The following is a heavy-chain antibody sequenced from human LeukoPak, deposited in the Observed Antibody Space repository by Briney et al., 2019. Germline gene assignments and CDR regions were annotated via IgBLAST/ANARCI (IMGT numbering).Heavy chain of an antibody. CDR1: GGSITSGDYY. J-gene: IGHJ4*02. Sequence: SETLCLTCTVSGGSITSGDYYWSWIRQPPEKGVEWIGDIYNSGSTYYNPSLKSRVTISVDKSKKLLSPKLISVTAADTAVYYCARGPRHLYYFDYWGQGTLVTVSS. CDR2: IYNSGST. CDR3: ARGPRHLYYFDY. V-gene: IGHV4-30-4*08.